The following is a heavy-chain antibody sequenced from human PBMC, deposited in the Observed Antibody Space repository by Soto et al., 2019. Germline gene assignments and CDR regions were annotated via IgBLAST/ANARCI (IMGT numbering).Heavy chain of an antibody. Sequence: QVQLQESGPGLVKPSETLSLTCTVSGGSISSYYWSWIRQPPGKGLEWIGYIYYSGSTNYNPSLKSRVTISVDTSKNQFSLKPSSVTAADTAVYYCARQDYYDSSGDWFDPWGQGTLVTVSS. CDR2: IYYSGST. J-gene: IGHJ5*02. D-gene: IGHD3-22*01. CDR1: GGSISSYY. V-gene: IGHV4-59*01. CDR3: ARQDYYDSSGDWFDP.